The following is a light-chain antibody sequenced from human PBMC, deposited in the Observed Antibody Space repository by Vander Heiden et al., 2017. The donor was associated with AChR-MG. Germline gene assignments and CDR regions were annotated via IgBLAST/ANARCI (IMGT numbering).Light chain of an antibody. CDR1: SSNIGSNT. Sequence: QSVLTQPPSASGTPGQRVTISCSGSSSNIGSNTVNWLQQLPGTAPKLLMSNNNQRPSGVSDRFSGSKSGTSAYLAISGLQSEDEADYYCATWDDSLNGWVFGGGTKLNVL. CDR3: ATWDDSLNGWV. J-gene: IGLJ3*02. CDR2: NNN. V-gene: IGLV1-44*01.